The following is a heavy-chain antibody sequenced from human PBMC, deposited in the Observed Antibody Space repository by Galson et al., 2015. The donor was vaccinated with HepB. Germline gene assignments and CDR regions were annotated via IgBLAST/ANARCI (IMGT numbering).Heavy chain of an antibody. CDR3: AKGFSTGWYYFEY. J-gene: IGHJ4*02. Sequence: SLRLSCAASRFTFSNYAMSWVRRAPGKGLEWVSGITGSGTNTYYADSVKGRFTISRDNSKNTLFLQMSSLRAEDTAIYYCAKGFSTGWYYFEYWGQGTLVTVPS. CDR2: ITGSGTNT. V-gene: IGHV3-23*01. CDR1: RFTFSNYA. D-gene: IGHD6-13*01.